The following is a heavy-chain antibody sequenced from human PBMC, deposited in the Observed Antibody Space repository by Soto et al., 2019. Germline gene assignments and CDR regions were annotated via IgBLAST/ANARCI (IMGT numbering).Heavy chain of an antibody. CDR1: GGSISSSSYY. CDR3: ARGPIDWNYLHYMDV. CDR2: IYYSGST. V-gene: IGHV4-39*01. Sequence: PSDTLSLTCTVSGGSISSSSYYWGWIRQPPGKGLEWIGSIYYSGSTYYNPSLKSRVTISVDTSKNQFSLKLSSVTAADTAVYYCARGPIDWNYLHYMDVWGKGTTVTVSS. D-gene: IGHD1-7*01. J-gene: IGHJ6*03.